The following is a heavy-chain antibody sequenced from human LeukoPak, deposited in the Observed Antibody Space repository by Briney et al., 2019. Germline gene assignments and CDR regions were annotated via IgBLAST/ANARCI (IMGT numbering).Heavy chain of an antibody. CDR3: ARGPAYYDILTGYDY. CDR1: GGTFSSDA. Sequence: ASVKVSCKASGGTFSSDAISWVRQAPGQGLECMGGIIPIFGTAKYAQKFQGRVTITTDESTSTAYVELSSLRSEDTAVYYCARGPAYYDILTGYDYWGQGTLVTVSS. D-gene: IGHD3-9*01. CDR2: IIPIFGTA. J-gene: IGHJ4*02. V-gene: IGHV1-69*05.